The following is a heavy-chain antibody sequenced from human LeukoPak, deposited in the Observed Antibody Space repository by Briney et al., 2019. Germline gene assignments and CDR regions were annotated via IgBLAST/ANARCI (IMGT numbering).Heavy chain of an antibody. D-gene: IGHD3-16*02. J-gene: IGHJ4*02. Sequence: ASVKVSCKASGYTFTSYGISWVRQAPGQGLGWMGWISAYNGNTNYAQKLQGRVTMTTDTSTSTAYMELRSLRSDDTAVYYCARAGRYDYVWGSYRNLLFDYWGQGTLVTVSS. CDR3: ARAGRYDYVWGSYRNLLFDY. CDR1: GYTFTSYG. V-gene: IGHV1-18*01. CDR2: ISAYNGNT.